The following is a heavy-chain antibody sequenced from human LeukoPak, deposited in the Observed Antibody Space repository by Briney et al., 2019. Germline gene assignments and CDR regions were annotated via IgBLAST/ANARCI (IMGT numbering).Heavy chain of an antibody. J-gene: IGHJ6*02. CDR3: VSGSYGVSANGMDV. Sequence: SVKVSCKASGGTFSSYAISWVRQAPGQGLEWMGGIIPIFGTANYAQKFQGRVTMTRDTSISTAYMELTILRSNDTAVYYCVSGSYGVSANGMDVWGQGTMVTVSS. V-gene: IGHV1-69*05. CDR2: IIPIFGTA. CDR1: GGTFSSYA. D-gene: IGHD1-1*01.